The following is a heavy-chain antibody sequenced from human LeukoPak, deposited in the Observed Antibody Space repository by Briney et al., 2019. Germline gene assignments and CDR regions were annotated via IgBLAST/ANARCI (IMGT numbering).Heavy chain of an antibody. V-gene: IGHV3-48*01. Sequence: GGSLRLSCAASGFTFSSYSMNWVRQAPGKALEWVSYISSSSSTIYYADSVKGRFTISRDNAKNSLYLQMNSLRAEDTAVYYCAKAGEVPAAIRDAFDIWGQGTMVTVSS. CDR1: GFTFSSYS. CDR3: AKAGEVPAAIRDAFDI. J-gene: IGHJ3*02. D-gene: IGHD2-2*01. CDR2: ISSSSSTI.